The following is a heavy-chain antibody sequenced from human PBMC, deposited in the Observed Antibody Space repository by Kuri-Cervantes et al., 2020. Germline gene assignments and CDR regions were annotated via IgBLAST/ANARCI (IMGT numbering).Heavy chain of an antibody. CDR2: IGTAGDT. J-gene: IGHJ4*02. Sequence: GESLKISCAASGFTFSSYDMHWVRQATGKGLEWVSAIGTAGDTYYPGSVKGRFTISRENAKNSLYLQMNSLRAEDTAVYYCARDATAEQGTNDYGDYGNFDYWGQGTLVTVSS. CDR3: ARDATAEQGTNDYGDYGNFDY. V-gene: IGHV3-13*01. D-gene: IGHD4-17*01. CDR1: GFTFSSYD.